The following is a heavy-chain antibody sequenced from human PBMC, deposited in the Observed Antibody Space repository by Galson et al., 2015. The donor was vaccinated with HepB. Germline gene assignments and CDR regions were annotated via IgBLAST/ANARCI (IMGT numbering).Heavy chain of an antibody. V-gene: IGHV1-46*03. J-gene: IGHJ4*02. D-gene: IGHD6-13*01. CDR2: INPSGGST. CDR3: ACLYSSSWYPFDY. CDR1: GYTFASYY. Sequence: SVKVSCKASGYTFASYYMHWVRQAPGQGLEWMGIINPSGGSTSYAQKFQGRVTMTRDTSTSTVYMELSSLRSEDTAVYYCACLYSSSWYPFDYWGQGTLVTVSS.